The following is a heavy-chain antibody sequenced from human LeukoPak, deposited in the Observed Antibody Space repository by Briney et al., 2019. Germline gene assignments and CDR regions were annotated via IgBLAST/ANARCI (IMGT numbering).Heavy chain of an antibody. CDR1: GFTFSNYG. Sequence: GGSLRLSCAASGFTFSNYGMHWVRQAPGKGLDWVAFVRYDGSHTYYADSAKGRFTISRDNSKNTLYLQMNSLRAEDTAVYYCARLYLLTGYSPPTNWGQGTLVTVSS. CDR2: VRYDGSHT. V-gene: IGHV3-30*02. J-gene: IGHJ4*02. D-gene: IGHD3-9*01. CDR3: ARLYLLTGYSPPTN.